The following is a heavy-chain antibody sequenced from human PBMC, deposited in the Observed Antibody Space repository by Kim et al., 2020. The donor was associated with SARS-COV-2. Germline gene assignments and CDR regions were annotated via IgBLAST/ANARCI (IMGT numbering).Heavy chain of an antibody. CDR2: INHSGST. CDR1: GGSFSGYY. Sequence: SETLSLTCAVYGGSFSGYYWSWIRQPPGKGLEWIGEINHSGSTNYNPSLKSRVTISVDTSKNQFSLKLSSVTAADTAVYYCAIVRSGSPIDYWGQGTLVTVSS. V-gene: IGHV4-34*01. CDR3: AIVRSGSPIDY. D-gene: IGHD6-19*01. J-gene: IGHJ4*02.